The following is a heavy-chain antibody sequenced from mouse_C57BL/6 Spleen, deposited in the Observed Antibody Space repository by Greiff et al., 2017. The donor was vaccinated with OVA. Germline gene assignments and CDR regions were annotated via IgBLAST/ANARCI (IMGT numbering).Heavy chain of an antibody. J-gene: IGHJ2*01. D-gene: IGHD1-1*01. CDR3: ARNFITTVVATEYYFDY. CDR2: INPSSGYT. V-gene: IGHV1-7*01. CDR1: GYTFTSYW. Sequence: QVQLQQSGAELAKPGASVKLSCKASGYTFTSYWMHWVKQRPGQGLEWIGYINPSSGYTKYNQKFKDKATLTADKSSSTAYMQLSSLTYEDSAVYYCARNFITTVVATEYYFDYWGQGTTLTVSS.